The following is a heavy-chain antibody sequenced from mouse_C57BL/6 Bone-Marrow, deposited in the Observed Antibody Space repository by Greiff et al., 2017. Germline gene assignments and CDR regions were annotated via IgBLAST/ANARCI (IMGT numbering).Heavy chain of an antibody. Sequence: QVQLQQPGAELVRPGTSVKLSCKASGYTFTSYWMHWVKQRPGQGLEWIGVIDPSDSYTNSNQKFKGKATLTVDPSSSNAYRQLSSLTSEDSAVYYCARGGYDDAAWFAYWGQGTLVTVSA. CDR3: ARGGYDDAAWFAY. CDR1: GYTFTSYW. V-gene: IGHV1-59*01. CDR2: IDPSDSYT. J-gene: IGHJ3*01. D-gene: IGHD2-2*01.